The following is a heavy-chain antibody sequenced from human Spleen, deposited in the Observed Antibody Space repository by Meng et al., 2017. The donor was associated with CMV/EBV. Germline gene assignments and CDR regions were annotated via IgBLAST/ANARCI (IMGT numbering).Heavy chain of an antibody. CDR1: GFTFSSYE. J-gene: IGHJ6*02. D-gene: IGHD6-6*01. CDR3: ARDRGAARLDYIMDV. Sequence: GESLKISCAASGFTFSSYEMNWVRQAPGKGLEWVSYISSSGSTIYYADSVKGRFTISRDNAKNSLSLQMNSLRAEDTAVYYCARDRGAARLDYIMDVWARGPPVTVSS. V-gene: IGHV3-48*03. CDR2: ISSSGSTI.